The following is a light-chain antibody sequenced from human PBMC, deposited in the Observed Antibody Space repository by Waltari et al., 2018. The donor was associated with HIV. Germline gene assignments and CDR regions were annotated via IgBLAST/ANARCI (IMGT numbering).Light chain of an antibody. CDR3: QQYFATPPT. Sequence: DIVMTQSPDSLAVSLGERATIKCKSSRTILYTSNNQNYLACYQQKPGQPPKLLIYWASTRQPGVPDRFSGSGSGTDFTLTISSLQAEDVAVYSCQQYFATPPTFGGGTKVEIK. CDR2: WAS. J-gene: IGKJ4*01. V-gene: IGKV4-1*01. CDR1: RTILYTSNNQNY.